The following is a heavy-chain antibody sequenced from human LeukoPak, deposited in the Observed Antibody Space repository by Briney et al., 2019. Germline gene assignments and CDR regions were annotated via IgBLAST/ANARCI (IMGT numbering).Heavy chain of an antibody. J-gene: IGHJ5*02. CDR1: GGSFSGYY. Sequence: MSSETLSLTCAVYGGSFSGYYWSWIRQPPGKGLEWIGEINHSGSTNYNPSLKSRVTISVDTSKNQFSLKLSSVTAADTAVYYCARGARRVGAIGNTGNWFDPWGQGTLVTVSS. CDR2: INHSGST. V-gene: IGHV4-34*01. CDR3: ARGARRVGAIGNTGNWFDP. D-gene: IGHD1-26*01.